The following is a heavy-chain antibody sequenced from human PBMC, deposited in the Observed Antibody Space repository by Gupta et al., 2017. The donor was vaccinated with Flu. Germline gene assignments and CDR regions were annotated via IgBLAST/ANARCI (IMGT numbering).Heavy chain of an antibody. D-gene: IGHD4-17*01. V-gene: IGHV3-9*01. Sequence: AMHWVRQVPGKGLEWVSVISFNSVNKGYAASVKGRFTISRDNAENSLYLQMESLSVADTALYYCVKDIGPDYGDYDAAFHIWCQGTMVTVSS. J-gene: IGHJ3*02. CDR1: A. CDR3: VKDIGPDYGDYDAAFHI. CDR2: ISFNSVNK.